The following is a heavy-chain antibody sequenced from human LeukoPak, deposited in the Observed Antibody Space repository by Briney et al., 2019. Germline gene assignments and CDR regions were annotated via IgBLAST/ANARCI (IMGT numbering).Heavy chain of an antibody. CDR1: GGSISSYY. V-gene: IGHV4-4*09. J-gene: IGHJ6*03. CDR3: ARGGTGTYGLYYYYMDV. D-gene: IGHD1-1*01. Sequence: PSETLSLTCTVSGGSISSYYWSWIRQPPGKGLEWIGYIYTSGSTNYNPSLKSRVTMSVDTSKNQFSLKLSSVTAADTAVYYCARGGTGTYGLYYYYMDVWGKGTTVTVSS. CDR2: IYTSGST.